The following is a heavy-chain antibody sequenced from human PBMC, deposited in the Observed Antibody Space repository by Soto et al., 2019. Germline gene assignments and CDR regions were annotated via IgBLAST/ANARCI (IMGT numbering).Heavy chain of an antibody. V-gene: IGHV3-23*01. CDR2: ITPNGGST. D-gene: IGHD6-19*01. Sequence: PWGSLRLSCAASGFSFNNYGITLFRQAPGKGLEWVSHITPNGGSTNYADSVKGRFTISRDNSKDMLFLQMNGLRVEDTAVYYCAKVRVVAGSSMNYWGQGTLVTVSS. CDR1: GFSFNNYG. CDR3: AKVRVVAGSSMNY. J-gene: IGHJ4*02.